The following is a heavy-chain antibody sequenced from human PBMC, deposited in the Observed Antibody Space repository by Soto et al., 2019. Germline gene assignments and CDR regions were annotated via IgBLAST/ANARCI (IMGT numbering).Heavy chain of an antibody. CDR1: GDSVSSNSAA. D-gene: IGHD6-6*01. V-gene: IGHV6-1*01. CDR3: ARVEGIAARPQPYYGMDV. Sequence: SQTLSLTCAISGDSVSSNSAARNWIRQSPSRGLEWLGRTYYRSKWYNDYAVSVKSRITINPDTSKNQFSLQLNSVTPEDTAVYYCARVEGIAARPQPYYGMDVWGQGTTVTVSS. J-gene: IGHJ6*02. CDR2: TYYRSKWYN.